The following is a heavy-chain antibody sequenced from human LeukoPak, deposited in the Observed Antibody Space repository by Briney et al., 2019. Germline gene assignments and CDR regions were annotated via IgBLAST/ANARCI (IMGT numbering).Heavy chain of an antibody. CDR1: GGSISSHY. CDR2: IYYSGSA. V-gene: IGHV4-59*11. D-gene: IGHD6-6*01. J-gene: IGHJ4*02. Sequence: SETLSLTCTVSGGSISSHYWSWIRQPPGKGLEWIGYIYYSGSANYNPSLKSRVTISVDTSKNQFSLKLSPVTAADTAVYYCARSLAAATYYFDYWGQGALVTVSS. CDR3: ARSLAAATYYFDY.